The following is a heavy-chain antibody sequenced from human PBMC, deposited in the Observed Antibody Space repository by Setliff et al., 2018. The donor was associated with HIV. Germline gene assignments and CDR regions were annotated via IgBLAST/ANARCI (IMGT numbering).Heavy chain of an antibody. CDR3: ARDYNFWSGYYTNDAFDI. V-gene: IGHV1-18*01. CDR1: GYTFTSYG. Sequence: ASVKVSCKASGYTFTSYGISWVRQAPGQGLEWMGWISAYNGNTNYAQKLQGRVTMTTDTSTSTAYMELRSLRSDDTAVYYCARDYNFWSGYYTNDAFDIWGQGTMVTVTS. D-gene: IGHD3-3*01. J-gene: IGHJ3*02. CDR2: ISAYNGNT.